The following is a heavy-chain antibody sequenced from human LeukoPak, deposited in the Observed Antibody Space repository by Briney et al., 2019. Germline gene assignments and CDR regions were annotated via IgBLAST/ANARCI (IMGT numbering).Heavy chain of an antibody. Sequence: SETLSLTCTVSGGSISSYYWSWIRQPPGKGLEWIGYIYYSGSTYYNPSLKSRVTISVDTSKNQFSLKLSSVTAADTAVYYCARGAGGYCSSTSCYSIPGFDYWGQGTLVTVSS. D-gene: IGHD2-2*01. V-gene: IGHV4-59*12. J-gene: IGHJ4*02. CDR3: ARGAGGYCSSTSCYSIPGFDY. CDR1: GGSISSYY. CDR2: IYYSGST.